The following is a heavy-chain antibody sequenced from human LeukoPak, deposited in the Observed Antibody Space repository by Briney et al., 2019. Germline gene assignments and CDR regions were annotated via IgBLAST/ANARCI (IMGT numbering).Heavy chain of an antibody. CDR2: ISSSSSYI. CDR3: AREFDYGGKDYYYYMDV. V-gene: IGHV3-21*01. J-gene: IGHJ6*03. Sequence: PGGSLRLSCAASGFTFSSYSMNWVRQAPGKGLEWVSSISSSSSYIYYADSVKGRFTISRDNAKNSLYLQMNSLRAEDTAVCYCAREFDYGGKDYYYYMDVWGKGTTVTVSS. D-gene: IGHD4-23*01. CDR1: GFTFSSYS.